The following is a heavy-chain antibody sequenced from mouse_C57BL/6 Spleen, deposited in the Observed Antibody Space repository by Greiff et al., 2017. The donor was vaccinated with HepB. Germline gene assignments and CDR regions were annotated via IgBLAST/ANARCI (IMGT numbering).Heavy chain of an antibody. V-gene: IGHV2-2*01. CDR2: IWSGGST. CDR3: ARVSMDY. J-gene: IGHJ4*01. CDR1: AFSLTSYG. Sequence: QLQQSLPCLVQPSQSLSITCTVSAFSLTSYGVHFVGQSAGKGLGWLGEIWSGGSTDYNAAFISRLSISKDNSKSQVFFKMNSLQADDTAIYYCARVSMDYWGQGTSVTVSS.